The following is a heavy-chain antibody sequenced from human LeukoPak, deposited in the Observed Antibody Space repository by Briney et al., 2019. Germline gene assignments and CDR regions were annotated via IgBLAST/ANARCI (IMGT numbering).Heavy chain of an antibody. CDR1: GGSFSGYY. D-gene: IGHD2-2*02. V-gene: IGHV4-34*01. CDR2: INHSGST. J-gene: IGHJ4*02. Sequence: SETLSLTCAVYGGSFSGYYWSWIRQPPGKGLEWIGEINHSGSTNYNPSLKSRVTISVDTSKNQFSLKLSSVTAADTAVYYCARESATAIYDYWGQGPLVTVSS. CDR3: ARESATAIYDY.